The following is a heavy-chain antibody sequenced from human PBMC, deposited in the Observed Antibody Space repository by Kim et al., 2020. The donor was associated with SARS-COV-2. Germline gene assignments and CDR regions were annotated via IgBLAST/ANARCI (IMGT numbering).Heavy chain of an antibody. D-gene: IGHD3-10*01. CDR1: GFTFSSYA. Sequence: GGSLRLSCAASGFTFSSYAMSWVRQAPGKGLEWVSVIYSGGSSTYYADSVKGRFTISRDNSKNMLYLQMNSLRAEDTAVYYCVKDRLTMVRGPKINYYG. J-gene: IGHJ6*01. CDR3: VKDRLTMVRGPKINYYG. V-gene: IGHV3-23*03. CDR2: IYSGGSST.